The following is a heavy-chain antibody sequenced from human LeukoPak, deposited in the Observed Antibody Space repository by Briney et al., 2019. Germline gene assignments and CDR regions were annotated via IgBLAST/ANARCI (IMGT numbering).Heavy chain of an antibody. CDR3: ARGPDR. Sequence: GGPLRLSCAASGFTFSSYAMSWVREAPGKGLEWVSAITNSGGTTYYADSVKGRFTISRDNAKNTLYLQMNSLRAEDTDVYYCARGPDRWGQGTLVTVSS. J-gene: IGHJ5*02. D-gene: IGHD3-10*01. CDR2: ITNSGGTT. CDR1: GFTFSSYA. V-gene: IGHV3-23*01.